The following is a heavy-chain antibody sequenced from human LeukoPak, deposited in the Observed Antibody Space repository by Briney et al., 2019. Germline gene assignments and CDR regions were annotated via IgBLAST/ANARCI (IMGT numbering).Heavy chain of an antibody. V-gene: IGHV4-59*01. CDR1: GGSISSYY. CDR2: IYYSGST. Sequence: SETLSLTCTVSGGSISSYYWSWLRQPPGKGLEWIGYIYYSGSTNYNPSLKSRVTISVDTSKNQFSLKLSSVTAADTAVYYCARASIAARPIYFDYWGQGTLVTVSS. D-gene: IGHD6-6*01. CDR3: ARASIAARPIYFDY. J-gene: IGHJ4*02.